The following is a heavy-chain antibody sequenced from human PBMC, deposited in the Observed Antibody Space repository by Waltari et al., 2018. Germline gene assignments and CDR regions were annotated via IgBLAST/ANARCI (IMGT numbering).Heavy chain of an antibody. J-gene: IGHJ4*02. Sequence: QLQLQESGPGLVKPSETLSLTCTVSGGSISSSSYYWGWIRQPPGKGLGWIGSIYYSGITDYHPSPKSRVTISVDTSKNQFSLKLSSVTAADPAVYYCARDFGGDSSSSGDYWGQGTLVTVSS. CDR3: ARDFGGDSSSSGDY. CDR1: GGSISSSSYY. D-gene: IGHD6-6*01. CDR2: IYYSGIT. V-gene: IGHV4-39*07.